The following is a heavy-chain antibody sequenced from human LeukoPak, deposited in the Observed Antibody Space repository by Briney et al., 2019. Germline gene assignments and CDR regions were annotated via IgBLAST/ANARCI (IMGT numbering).Heavy chain of an antibody. V-gene: IGHV3-11*06. J-gene: IGHJ6*02. CDR2: IRSSSSFT. D-gene: IGHD5-24*01. Sequence: GGSLRHSCVAPGFTFSDYYICWIRQAPGKGLEWVSYIRSSSSFTNYAGSVKGRFTISRDNSTNTLYLQMNSRRAEDTAVYYRARDPEGWAVNYYYGMDVWGQGTTVTVSS. CDR1: GFTFSDYY. CDR3: ARDPEGWAVNYYYGMDV.